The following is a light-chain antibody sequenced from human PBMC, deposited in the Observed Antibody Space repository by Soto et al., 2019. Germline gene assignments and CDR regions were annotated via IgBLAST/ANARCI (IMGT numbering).Light chain of an antibody. CDR3: QQRSNWPPENT. CDR2: DAS. CDR1: QSVSSY. V-gene: IGKV3-11*01. J-gene: IGKJ5*01. Sequence: EIVLTQSPATLSLSLGESATLSCRAIQSVSSYLAWYQQKPGQGPRLLIYDASNRATGVSARFSGSGYGTGFTLTISSLEPDDFAVYYCQQRSNWPPENTFGQGTRLEI.